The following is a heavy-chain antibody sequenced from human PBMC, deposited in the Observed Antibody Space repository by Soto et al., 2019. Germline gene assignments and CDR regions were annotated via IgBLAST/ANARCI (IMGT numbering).Heavy chain of an antibody. Sequence: QVQLVQSGAEVKKPGASVKVSCKASGYTFTSYGISWVRQAPGQGLEWMGWISAYNGNTNYAQKLQGRVTMTTDTSPSTAYMELRSLRSDDTAVYYCARSRFGESNEYNWFDPWCQGTLVTVAS. J-gene: IGHJ5*02. CDR2: ISAYNGNT. CDR3: ARSRFGESNEYNWFDP. CDR1: GYTFTSYG. V-gene: IGHV1-18*04. D-gene: IGHD3-10*01.